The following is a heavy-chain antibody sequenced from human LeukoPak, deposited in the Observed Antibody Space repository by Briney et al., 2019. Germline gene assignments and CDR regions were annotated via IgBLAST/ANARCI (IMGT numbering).Heavy chain of an antibody. V-gene: IGHV3-23*01. Sequence: GGSRRLSCAGSGFTFSYYAMGWVRQAPGKGLEWVSAISDSGSGTYYADSVKGRFTISRDNSKKTLYVQMNSLRAEDRAIYYYATVKGQGAFEVLGPGTMVAVSS. CDR3: ATVKGQGAFEV. CDR2: ISDSGSGT. D-gene: IGHD3-16*02. J-gene: IGHJ3*01. CDR1: GFTFSYYA.